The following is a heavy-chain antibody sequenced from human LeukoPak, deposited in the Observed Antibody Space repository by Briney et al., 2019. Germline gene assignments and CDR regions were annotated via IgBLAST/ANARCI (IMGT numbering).Heavy chain of an antibody. V-gene: IGHV5-51*01. CDR2: IFPVDSHT. CDR1: GYSFTSYW. Sequence: GESLKISCKASGYSFTSYWIGWVRQLPGKGLEWMGIIFPVDSHTRYSPSFQGQVTISADKSISTAYLQWSSLKASDTAMYYCARGKLWFGELLRGTHAFDIWGQGTMVTVSS. J-gene: IGHJ3*02. D-gene: IGHD3-10*01. CDR3: ARGKLWFGELLRGTHAFDI.